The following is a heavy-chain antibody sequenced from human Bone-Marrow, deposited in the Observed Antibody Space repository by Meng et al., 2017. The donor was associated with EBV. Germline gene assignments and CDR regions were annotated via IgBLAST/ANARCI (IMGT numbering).Heavy chain of an antibody. D-gene: IGHD2-21*01. Sequence: GQLQESGPGLVKPSETLSLTCTVSGGSVSSGSYYWSWIRQPPGKGLEWIGYIYYSGSTNYNPSLKSRVTISVDTSKNQFSLKLSSVTAADTAVYYCARGSIVGVNWFDPWGQGTLVTVSS. CDR2: IYYSGST. CDR1: GGSVSSGSYY. J-gene: IGHJ5*02. CDR3: ARGSIVGVNWFDP. V-gene: IGHV4-61*01.